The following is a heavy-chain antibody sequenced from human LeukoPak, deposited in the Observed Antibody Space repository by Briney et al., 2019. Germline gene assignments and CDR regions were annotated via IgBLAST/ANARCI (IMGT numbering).Heavy chain of an antibody. D-gene: IGHD3-16*01. CDR1: GFTFSDYY. CDR2: ISSSGSAM. J-gene: IGHJ6*03. Sequence: PGGSLRLSCAASGFTFSDYYMSWIRQTPGKGLEWISYISSSGSAMFYADSVKGRFTISRDNAKNSLYLQMNSLRPEETAVYYCVKGVGGAANYYYMDVWGKGTSVTVSS. V-gene: IGHV3-11*04. CDR3: VKGVGGAANYYYMDV.